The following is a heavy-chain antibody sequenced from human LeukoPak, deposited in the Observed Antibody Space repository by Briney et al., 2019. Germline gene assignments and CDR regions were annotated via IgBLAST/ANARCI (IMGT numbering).Heavy chain of an antibody. CDR1: GDSISSGDYY. Sequence: SQTLSLTCTVSGDSISSGDYYWSWIRQPPGKGLEWIGYIYYSGSTNYNPSLKSRVTISVDTSKNQFSLKLSSVTAADTAVYYCARGGYSGYEVGYWGQGTLVTVSS. CDR3: ARGGYSGYEVGY. V-gene: IGHV4-30-4*01. J-gene: IGHJ4*02. D-gene: IGHD5-12*01. CDR2: IYYSGST.